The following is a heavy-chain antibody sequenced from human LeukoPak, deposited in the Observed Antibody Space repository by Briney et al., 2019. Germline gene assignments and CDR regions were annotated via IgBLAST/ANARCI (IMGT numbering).Heavy chain of an antibody. D-gene: IGHD3-16*02. CDR2: INHSGST. J-gene: IGHJ3*02. CDR1: DGSFSGYS. CDR3: ARIRPGTYYDYVWGSYRYPSDAFDI. Sequence: SETLSLTCAVYDGSFSGYSWTWIRQPPGKGLEWVGEINHSGSTNYNPSLKSRVTISVDTSKNQFSLKLSSVTAADTAAYYCARIRPGTYYDYVWGSYRYPSDAFDIWGQGTMVTVSS. V-gene: IGHV4-34*01.